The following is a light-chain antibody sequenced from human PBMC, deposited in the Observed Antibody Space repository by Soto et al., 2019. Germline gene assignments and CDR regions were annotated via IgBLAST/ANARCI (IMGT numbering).Light chain of an antibody. CDR3: SSYTTSSTLV. Sequence: QSALTQPASVSGSPGQSITISCTGTSSDVGAYNYVSWYQQHPGKVPKLMIYDVSNRPSGVSDRFSGSKSGNTASLTISGLQAEDEADYNCSSYTTSSTLVFGGGTKLTVL. CDR1: SSDVGAYNY. V-gene: IGLV2-14*03. J-gene: IGLJ2*01. CDR2: DVS.